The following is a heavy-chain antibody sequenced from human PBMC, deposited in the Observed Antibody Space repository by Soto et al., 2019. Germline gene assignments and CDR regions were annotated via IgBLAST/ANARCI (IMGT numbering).Heavy chain of an antibody. V-gene: IGHV4-59*01. Sequence: SETLSLTCTVSGGSISSYYWSWIRQPPGKGLEWIGYIYYSGSTNYNPSLKSRVTISVDTSKNQFSLKLSSVTAADTAVYYCERAEPSGWLDYWGQGTLVTVSS. D-gene: IGHD6-19*01. CDR2: IYYSGST. CDR3: ERAEPSGWLDY. J-gene: IGHJ4*02. CDR1: GGSISSYY.